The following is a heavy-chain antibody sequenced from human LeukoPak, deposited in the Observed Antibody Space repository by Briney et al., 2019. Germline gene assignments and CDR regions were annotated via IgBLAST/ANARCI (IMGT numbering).Heavy chain of an antibody. CDR2: INHSGST. CDR1: GGSFSGYY. D-gene: IGHD3-22*01. CDR3: ARYDSSGTLDY. J-gene: IGHJ4*02. Sequence: PSETLSLTCAVYGGSFSGYYWSWIRQPPGKGLEWIGEINHSGSTNYNPSLKSRVTISVDTSKNQFSLRLSSVTAADTALYYCARYDSSGTLDYWGQGTLVTVSS. V-gene: IGHV4-34*01.